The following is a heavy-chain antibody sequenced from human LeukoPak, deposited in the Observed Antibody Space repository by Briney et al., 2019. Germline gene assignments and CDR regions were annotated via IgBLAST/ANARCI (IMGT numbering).Heavy chain of an antibody. J-gene: IGHJ4*02. D-gene: IGHD2-15*01. Sequence: GGSLRLSCAASGFNVSSNYMSWVRQAPGRGLEWVSVIYSGGSTYYAASVKGRFTISRDNSKNTLYLQMNSLRAEDTAVYYCARGRVVAGAFDYWGQGTLVTVSS. CDR3: ARGRVVAGAFDY. V-gene: IGHV3-66*01. CDR2: IYSGGST. CDR1: GFNVSSNY.